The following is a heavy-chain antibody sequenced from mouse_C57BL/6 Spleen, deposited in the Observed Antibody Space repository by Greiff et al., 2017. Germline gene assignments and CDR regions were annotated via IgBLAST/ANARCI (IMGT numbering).Heavy chain of an antibody. CDR2: ISSGSSTI. CDR1: GFTFSDYG. D-gene: IGHD2-10*01. J-gene: IGHJ4*01. V-gene: IGHV5-17*01. CDR3: ARRCLLRAMDY. Sequence: EVKLVESGGGLVKPGGSLKLSCAASGFTFSDYGMHWVRQAPEKGLEWVAYISSGSSTIYYADTVKGRFTISRDNAKNTLFLQMTSLRSEDTAMYYCARRCLLRAMDYWGQGTSVTVSS.